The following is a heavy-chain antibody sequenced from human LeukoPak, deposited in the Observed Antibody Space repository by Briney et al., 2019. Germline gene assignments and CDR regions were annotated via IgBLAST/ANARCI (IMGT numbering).Heavy chain of an antibody. CDR3: ARDYYDSSGYYYFDY. CDR2: IWYDGSNK. CDR1: GFTFSSYG. J-gene: IGHJ4*02. D-gene: IGHD3-22*01. V-gene: IGHV3-33*01. Sequence: GGSLRLSCAASGFTFSSYGMHWVRQAPGKGLEWVAVIWYDGSNKYYADSVKGRFTISRDNSKNTLYLQMNSLRAEDTAVYYCARDYYDSSGYYYFDYWGQGTLVTVSS.